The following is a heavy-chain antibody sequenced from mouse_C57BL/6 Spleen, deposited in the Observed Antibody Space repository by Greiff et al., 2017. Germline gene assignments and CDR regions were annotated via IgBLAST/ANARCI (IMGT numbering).Heavy chain of an antibody. J-gene: IGHJ1*03. CDR3: ARRSIYYEYDRYFYV. CDR1: GYTFTDYN. CDR2: INPNNGGT. D-gene: IGHD2-4*01. V-gene: IGHV1-18*01. Sequence: EVQLQQSGPELVKPGASVKIPCKASGYTFTDYNMDWVKQSHGKSLEWIGDINPNNGGTIYTQKFKGKATLTVDKSSSTAYMELRSLQSEDTAVYDCARRSIYYEYDRYFYVWGTGTTVTVSS.